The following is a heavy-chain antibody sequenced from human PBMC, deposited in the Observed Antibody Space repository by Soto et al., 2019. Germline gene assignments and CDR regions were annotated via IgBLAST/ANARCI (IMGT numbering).Heavy chain of an antibody. Sequence: GGSLRLSCASSGFTFSSYAMNLVRQAPGKGLEWVSVINTSGGYTNYADSVKGRFTISRDNSKNTLYVQMNSLRAEDTAIYYCAKEGPGFFDYWGQGTLVTVSS. V-gene: IGHV3-23*01. CDR2: INTSGGYT. J-gene: IGHJ4*02. CDR3: AKEGPGFFDY. D-gene: IGHD7-27*01. CDR1: GFTFSSYA.